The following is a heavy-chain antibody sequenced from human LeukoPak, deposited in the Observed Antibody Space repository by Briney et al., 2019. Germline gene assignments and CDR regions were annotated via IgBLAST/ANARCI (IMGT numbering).Heavy chain of an antibody. CDR1: GFTFSTYW. D-gene: IGHD6-13*01. CDR3: ARDSAGNDY. CDR2: IKQDGSEK. V-gene: IGHV3-7*01. J-gene: IGHJ4*02. Sequence: GSLRLSCAASGFTFSTYWMSWVRQAPGKGLEWVGNIKQDGSEKYYVDSVKGRFTISRDNAKNSLYLQMNSLRAEDTAMYYCARDSAGNDYWGQGTLVTVSS.